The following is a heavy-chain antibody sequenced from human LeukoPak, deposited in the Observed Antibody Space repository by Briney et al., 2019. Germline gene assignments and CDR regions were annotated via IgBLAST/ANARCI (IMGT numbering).Heavy chain of an antibody. CDR3: ARDVIAGAPGADY. J-gene: IGHJ4*02. CDR2: IKQDGSEK. V-gene: IGHV3-7*01. D-gene: IGHD1-26*01. Sequence: GGSLRLSCAASGFTFSSYWMSWVRQAPGKGLEWVANIKQDGSEKYYVDSVKGRFTISRDNAKNSLYLQMNSLRAEDTAVYYCARDVIAGAPGADYWGQGTLVTVSS. CDR1: GFTFSSYW.